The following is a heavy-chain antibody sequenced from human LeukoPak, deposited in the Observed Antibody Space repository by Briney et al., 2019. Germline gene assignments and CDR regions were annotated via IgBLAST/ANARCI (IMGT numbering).Heavy chain of an antibody. V-gene: IGHV1-46*01. D-gene: IGHD3-22*01. CDR2: INPSGGST. CDR3: ARVASYYDSSGYPFDY. J-gene: IGHJ4*02. Sequence: ASVKVSCKTSGYTFTSYYIHWVRQAPGQGLEWMGIINPSGGSTSYAQKFQGRVTMTRDTSTSTVYMYLSSLRSEDTAVYYCARVASYYDSSGYPFDYWGQGTLVTVSS. CDR1: GYTFTSYY.